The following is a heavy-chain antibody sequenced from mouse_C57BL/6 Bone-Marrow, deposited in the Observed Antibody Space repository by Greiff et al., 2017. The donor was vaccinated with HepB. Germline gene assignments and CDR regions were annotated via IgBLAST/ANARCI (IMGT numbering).Heavy chain of an antibody. J-gene: IGHJ2*01. CDR3: ARLLWDEGYYFDY. V-gene: IGHV1-18*01. D-gene: IGHD4-1*01. CDR2: INPNNGGT. CDR1: GYTFTDYN. Sequence: EVQLQQSGPELVKPGASVKIPCKASGYTFTDYNMDSVKQSHGKSLEWIGDINPNNGGTIYNQKFKGKATLTVDKSSSTAYMELRSLTSEDTAVYYCARLLWDEGYYFDYWGQGTTLTVSS.